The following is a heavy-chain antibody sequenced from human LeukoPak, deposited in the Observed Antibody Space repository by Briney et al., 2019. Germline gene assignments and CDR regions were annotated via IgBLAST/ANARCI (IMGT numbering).Heavy chain of an antibody. CDR3: ASSKSGSYLNYFDY. Sequence: SVKVSYKASGGPFSSYAISWGRQAPGQGIEWMGGIIPIFGTANYSQKFQGRVTITADESTSTAYMELSSLRSEDTAVYYCASSKSGSYLNYFDYWGQGTLVTASS. D-gene: IGHD1-26*01. CDR2: IIPIFGTA. V-gene: IGHV1-69*01. CDR1: GGPFSSYA. J-gene: IGHJ4*02.